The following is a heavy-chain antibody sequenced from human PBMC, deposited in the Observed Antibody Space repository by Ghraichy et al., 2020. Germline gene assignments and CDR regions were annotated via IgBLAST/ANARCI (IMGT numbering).Heavy chain of an antibody. D-gene: IGHD5-18*01. Sequence: GESLNISCAASGFTFSSYAMSWVRQAPGKGLEWVSTISGSGGSTYYADSVKGRFTISRDNSKNTLYLQMNSLRAEDMAVYYCAKDGAGIQLWFFDYWGQGTLVTVSS. V-gene: IGHV3-23*01. CDR1: GFTFSSYA. CDR2: ISGSGGST. CDR3: AKDGAGIQLWFFDY. J-gene: IGHJ4*02.